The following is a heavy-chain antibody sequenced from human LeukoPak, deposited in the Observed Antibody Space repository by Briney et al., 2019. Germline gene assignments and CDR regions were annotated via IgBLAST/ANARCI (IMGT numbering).Heavy chain of an antibody. Sequence: PGGSLRLSCTASGFNFGIYGMHWVRQAPGKGLEWVAVMWDDGTNEYYVESVKGRFTISRDNGKRTLYLQMNSLRVEDTAVYYCARDLSHDYTNWFDPWGQGTLVTVSS. V-gene: IGHV3-33*01. J-gene: IGHJ5*02. D-gene: IGHD4-11*01. CDR3: ARDLSHDYTNWFDP. CDR2: MWDDGTNE. CDR1: GFNFGIYG.